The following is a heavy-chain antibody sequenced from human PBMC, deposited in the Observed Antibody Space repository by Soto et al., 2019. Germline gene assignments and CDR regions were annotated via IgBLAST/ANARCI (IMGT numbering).Heavy chain of an antibody. CDR3: ARDQTYIVLMVYAPRGAFDI. V-gene: IGHV1-18*01. CDR1: GYTFTSYG. J-gene: IGHJ3*02. Sequence: ASVKVSCKASGYTFTSYGISWVRQAPGQGLEWLGWISAYNGNTNYAQKLQGTVTMTTDTSTSTAYMELRSLRSDDTAVYYCARDQTYIVLMVYAPRGAFDIWGQGTMVTVSS. CDR2: ISAYNGNT. D-gene: IGHD2-8*01.